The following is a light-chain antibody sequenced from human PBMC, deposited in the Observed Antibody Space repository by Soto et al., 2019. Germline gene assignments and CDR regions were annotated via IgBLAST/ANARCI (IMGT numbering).Light chain of an antibody. V-gene: IGKV1-39*01. J-gene: IGKJ4*01. CDR1: QTLSNY. CDR2: GAS. CDR3: QQSFSPLLT. Sequence: DIQMTQSPSSVSASVGDRVTITCRASQTLSNYLTWFQQKSGKAPKVLIYGASTLQSGVPSRFSGSGSGAGFTLTISSLQPEDFATYYCQQSFSPLLTFGGGTKVE.